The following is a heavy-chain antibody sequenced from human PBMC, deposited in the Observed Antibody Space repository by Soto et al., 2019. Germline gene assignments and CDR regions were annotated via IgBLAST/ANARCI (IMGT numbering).Heavy chain of an antibody. Sequence: QVQLVQSGAEVKKPGSSVKVSCKASGGTFSSYAISWVRQAPGQGLEWMGGIIPIFGTANYAQKFQGRVTITADKSTSTAYMELSSLRSEDTAVYYCARDEDCSGGSCYSSAFDIWGQGTMVTVSS. J-gene: IGHJ3*02. V-gene: IGHV1-69*06. CDR2: IIPIFGTA. CDR3: ARDEDCSGGSCYSSAFDI. D-gene: IGHD2-15*01. CDR1: GGTFSSYA.